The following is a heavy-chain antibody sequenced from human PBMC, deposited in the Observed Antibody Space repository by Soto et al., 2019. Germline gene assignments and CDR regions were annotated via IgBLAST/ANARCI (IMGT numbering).Heavy chain of an antibody. Sequence: GGSLRLSCAASGFTFSNAWMSWVRQAPGKGLEWVGRIKSKTDGGTTDYAAPVKGRFTISRDDSKNTLYLQMNSLKTEDTAVYYCTTATLDPYYYYMDVWGKGTTVTVSS. J-gene: IGHJ6*03. CDR1: GFTFSNAW. D-gene: IGHD2-15*01. V-gene: IGHV3-15*01. CDR2: IKSKTDGGTT. CDR3: TTATLDPYYYYMDV.